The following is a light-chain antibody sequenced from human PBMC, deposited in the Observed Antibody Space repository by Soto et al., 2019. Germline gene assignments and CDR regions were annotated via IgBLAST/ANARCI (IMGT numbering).Light chain of an antibody. J-gene: IGKJ1*01. CDR2: GVY. CDR1: QTGNNNY. Sequence: IVLTQSPGTLSLSPGERATLSCRASQTGNNNYLAWYQHKSGQAPRLLIYGVYTRASGIPDRFSGSGSGTAFTLTITRLEPEDSAVYFCQHYGYSQWTFGQGTKVEIK. CDR3: QHYGYSQWT. V-gene: IGKV3-20*01.